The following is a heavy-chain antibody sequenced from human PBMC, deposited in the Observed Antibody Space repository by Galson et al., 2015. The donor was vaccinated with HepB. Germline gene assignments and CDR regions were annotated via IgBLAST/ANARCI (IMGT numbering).Heavy chain of an antibody. V-gene: IGHV3-7*03. D-gene: IGHD3-3*01. Sequence: SLRLSCAASGFSFSTYWMTWVRQAPGKGLEWVANIKQYGSETYYVDSVKGRFTISRDDAKNSVYLQMNSLRAEDTAVYYCARARGNFWSGSYDGMDFDQWGQGTLVTVSS. CDR3: ARARGNFWSGSYDGMDFDQ. CDR2: IKQYGSET. J-gene: IGHJ4*02. CDR1: GFSFSTYW.